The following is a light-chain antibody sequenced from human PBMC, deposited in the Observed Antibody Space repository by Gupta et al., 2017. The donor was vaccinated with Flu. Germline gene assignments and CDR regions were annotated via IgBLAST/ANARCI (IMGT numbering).Light chain of an antibody. CDR2: GKN. V-gene: IGLV3-19*01. J-gene: IGLJ1*01. Sequence: SSELTQDPAVSVALGQTVRITCQGYSLSSYYASWYQQKPGQAPVLVIYGKNNRPSGIPDRFSGSSSGNTASLTITGAQAEDEADYYCNSRDSSGNHYVFGTETKVTVL. CDR1: SLSSYY. CDR3: NSRDSSGNHYV.